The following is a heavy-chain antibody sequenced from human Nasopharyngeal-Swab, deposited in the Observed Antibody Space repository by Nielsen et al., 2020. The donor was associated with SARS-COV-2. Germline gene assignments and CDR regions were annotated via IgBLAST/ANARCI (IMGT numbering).Heavy chain of an antibody. J-gene: IGHJ4*02. D-gene: IGHD3-16*01. CDR3: ARDTGGPFGY. V-gene: IGHV3-21*01. CDR2: ISSSSSYI. Sequence: VRQMPGKGLEWVSSISSSSSYIYYADSVKGRFTISRDNAKNSLYLQMNSLRAEDTAVYYCARDTGGPFGYWGQGTLVTVSS.